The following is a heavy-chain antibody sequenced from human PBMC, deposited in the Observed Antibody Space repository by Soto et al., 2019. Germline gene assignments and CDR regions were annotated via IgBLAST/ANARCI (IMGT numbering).Heavy chain of an antibody. CDR3: TSPSPRLDAFDI. V-gene: IGHV3-73*01. Sequence: QRGGALRLSCAASGFTFSVSAMHWVRQASGKGLEWVGRIRSKANSYATAYAASVKGRFTISRDDSKNTAYLQMNSLKTEDTAVYYCTSPSPRLDAFDIWGQGTMVTVSS. CDR1: GFTFSVSA. CDR2: IRSKANSYAT. D-gene: IGHD4-17*01. J-gene: IGHJ3*02.